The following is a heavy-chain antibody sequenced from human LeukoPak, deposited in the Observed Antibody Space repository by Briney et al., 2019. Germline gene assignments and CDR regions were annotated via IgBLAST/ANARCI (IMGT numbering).Heavy chain of an antibody. J-gene: IGHJ4*02. CDR1: GFTFSSYS. Sequence: GGSLRLSCAACGFTFSSYSMNWVRQAPGKGLEWVSSISSSSKYIYYADSVKGRFTISRDNAKNSLYLQMNRLRAEDTAVYYCARVGGYSYDLDYWGQGTLVTVSS. D-gene: IGHD5-18*01. CDR2: ISSSSKYI. V-gene: IGHV3-21*01. CDR3: ARVGGYSYDLDY.